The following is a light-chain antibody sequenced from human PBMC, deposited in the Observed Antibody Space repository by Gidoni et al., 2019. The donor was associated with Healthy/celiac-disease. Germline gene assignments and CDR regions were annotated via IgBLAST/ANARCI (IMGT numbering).Light chain of an antibody. J-gene: IGKJ5*01. CDR1: QSVLYSSNNKNY. Sequence: DIVMTQSPDSLAVSLGERATINCKSSQSVLYSSNNKNYLAWYQQKPGQPPKLLIYWASTRESGVPDRFSGSGSGTDFTLTISSLQAEDVAVYYCQQYYSTLLTFXXXTRLEIK. CDR3: QQYYSTLLT. CDR2: WAS. V-gene: IGKV4-1*01.